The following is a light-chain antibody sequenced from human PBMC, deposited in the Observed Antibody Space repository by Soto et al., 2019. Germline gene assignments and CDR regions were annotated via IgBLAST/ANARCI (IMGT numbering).Light chain of an antibody. CDR1: QGINNF. CDR3: QKYASVPLT. V-gene: IGKV1-27*01. Sequence: DIQMTQSPSSLSASVGDRVNITCRASQGINNFEAWYQQKPGEVPKLLIYAASTLQSGVPSRFSGSGFGTDFVLTISSLEPEDVATYYCQKYASVPLTFGAGTRVEVQ. CDR2: AAS. J-gene: IGKJ4*01.